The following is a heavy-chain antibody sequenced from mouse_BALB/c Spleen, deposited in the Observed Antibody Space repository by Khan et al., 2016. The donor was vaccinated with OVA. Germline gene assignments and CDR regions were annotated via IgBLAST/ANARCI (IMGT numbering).Heavy chain of an antibody. Sequence: VKLLESGPGLVAPSQSLSITCTVSGFSLSRYNIHWVRRPPGKGLEWLGMIWGGGGTDYTSTLKSRLSISKDNSKSQVFLKMNSLQTDDTAIYYCARAYYRYDGYYAMDYWGQGTSVTVSS. J-gene: IGHJ4*01. D-gene: IGHD2-14*01. CDR2: IWGGGGT. V-gene: IGHV2-6-4*01. CDR3: ARAYYRYDGYYAMDY. CDR1: GFSLSRYN.